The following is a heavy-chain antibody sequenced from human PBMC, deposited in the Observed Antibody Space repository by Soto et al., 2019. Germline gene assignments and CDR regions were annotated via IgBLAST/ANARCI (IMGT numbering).Heavy chain of an antibody. D-gene: IGHD5-12*01. Sequence: QVQLVESGGGVVQPGRSLRLSCAASGFTFSHYGMHWVRQAPGKGLEWVALTSYDGSNTFYADSVRGRFTISRDNSKNTLYLQMDSLRAEDTAVYYCAASPEGYRIDYWGQGTLVTVSS. CDR3: AASPEGYRIDY. CDR1: GFTFSHYG. J-gene: IGHJ4*02. V-gene: IGHV3-30*03. CDR2: TSYDGSNT.